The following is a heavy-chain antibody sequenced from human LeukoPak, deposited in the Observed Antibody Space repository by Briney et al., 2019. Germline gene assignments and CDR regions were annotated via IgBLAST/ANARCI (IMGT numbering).Heavy chain of an antibody. CDR1: GFTFSSYG. Sequence: GGSLRLSCAASGFTFSSYGMHWVRQAPGKGLERVAFIRYDGSNKYYADSVKGRFTISRDNSKNTLYLQMNSLRAEDTAVYYCATVLYCSSTSCYGDAFDIWGQGTMVTVSS. V-gene: IGHV3-30*02. J-gene: IGHJ3*02. D-gene: IGHD2-2*01. CDR2: IRYDGSNK. CDR3: ATVLYCSSTSCYGDAFDI.